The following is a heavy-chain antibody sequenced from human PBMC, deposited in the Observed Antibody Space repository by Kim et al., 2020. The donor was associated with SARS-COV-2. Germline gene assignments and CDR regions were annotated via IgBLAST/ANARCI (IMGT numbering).Heavy chain of an antibody. CDR3: AKVLGAPSDY. D-gene: IGHD1-26*01. CDR1: GFTFSSYA. CDR2: ITDSGGST. V-gene: IGHV3-23*01. Sequence: GGSLRLSCAASGFTFSSYAMSWVRQAPGKGLEWVSAITDSGGSTYYADSVKGRFTISRDNSKNTLYLQLNSLRDEDTAVYYCAKVLGAPSDYWGQGTLVTVSS. J-gene: IGHJ4*02.